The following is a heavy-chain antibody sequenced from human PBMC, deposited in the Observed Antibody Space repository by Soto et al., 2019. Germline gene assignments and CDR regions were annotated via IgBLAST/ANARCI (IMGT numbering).Heavy chain of an antibody. V-gene: IGHV1-3*01. J-gene: IGHJ4*02. D-gene: IGHD3-9*01. Sequence: QVQLVQSGAEMKQPGASVKLSCEASGYTFTTFPLHWVRQAPGHGFEWLGWITLGDGNTKYSQKSHDRISITSDTTTNTVYLDLSTLRSEDTAIYYCASVLRYFKWYLSPLGHWGQGTLVAVSS. CDR1: GYTFTTFP. CDR3: ASVLRYFKWYLSPLGH. CDR2: ITLGDGNT.